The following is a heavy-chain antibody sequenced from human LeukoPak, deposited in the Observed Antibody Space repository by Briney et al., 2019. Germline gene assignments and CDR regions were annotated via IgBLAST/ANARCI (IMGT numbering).Heavy chain of an antibody. J-gene: IGHJ3*02. Sequence: GGSLRLSCAASGVTFSSYGMHWVRQAPGQGLEWMGWINPNSGDTTTAQKFQGRVTMTRDTPISTAYMELSRLRYDDTAVYYCARLHSSGDAFDIWGQGTMVTVSS. D-gene: IGHD2-15*01. CDR2: INPNSGDT. V-gene: IGHV1-2*02. CDR3: ARLHSSGDAFDI. CDR1: GVTFSSYG.